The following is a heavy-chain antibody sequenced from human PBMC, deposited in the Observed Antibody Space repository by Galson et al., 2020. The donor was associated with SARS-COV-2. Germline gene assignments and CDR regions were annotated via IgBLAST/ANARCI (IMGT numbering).Heavy chain of an antibody. J-gene: IGHJ4*02. CDR2: IYYTGST. CDR1: GDSISSGTYY. V-gene: IGHV4-31*01. Sequence: SETLSLTCTVSGDSISSGTYYWSWIRQHPGKGLEWIGYIYYTGSTYYNPSLKSPFSILVDTSKNQFSLKLSSVTAADTAVYYCARTQTSGWIRGVMLYFDCWGQGTLVTVSS. CDR3: ARTQTSGWIRGVMLYFDC. D-gene: IGHD3-10*01.